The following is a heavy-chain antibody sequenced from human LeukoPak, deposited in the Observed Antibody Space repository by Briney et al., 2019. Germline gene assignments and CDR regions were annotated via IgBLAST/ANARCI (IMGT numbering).Heavy chain of an antibody. D-gene: IGHD6-6*01. V-gene: IGHV1-46*01. J-gene: IGHJ4*02. Sequence: ASVKVSCKASGYTFTSYYIHWVRQAPGQGLEWMGIINPNDASTNYAQKFQGRVTMTRDTSTSTVYVELSSLRSEDTAVYYCARTAIAARYYFDYWGQGSLVTVSS. CDR2: INPNDAST. CDR1: GYTFTSYY. CDR3: ARTAIAARYYFDY.